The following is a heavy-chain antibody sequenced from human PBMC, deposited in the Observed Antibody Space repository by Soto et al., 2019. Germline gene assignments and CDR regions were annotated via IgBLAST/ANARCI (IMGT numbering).Heavy chain of an antibody. V-gene: IGHV3-73*01. J-gene: IGHJ3*02. D-gene: IGHD1-26*01. CDR1: GFTFSGSA. Sequence: GESLKISCAASGFTFSGSAMHWVRQGSGKGLEWVGRIRSKANSYATAYAASVKGRFTISRDDSKNTAYLQMNSLKTEDTAVYYCTGSGSYDHFDAFDIWGQGTMVTVSS. CDR3: TGSGSYDHFDAFDI. CDR2: IRSKANSYAT.